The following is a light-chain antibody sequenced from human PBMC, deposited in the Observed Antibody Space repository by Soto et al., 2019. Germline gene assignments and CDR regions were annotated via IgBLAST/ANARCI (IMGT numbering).Light chain of an antibody. CDR1: QRVGRNF. Sequence: EIVLTQSPGTLSVSPGERATLSCRASQRVGRNFLAWYQQKPGQAPRLLIHGASSRATGIPDRFSGSGFETDFTLTISRLEPEDFAVYYCQQYASSPLTFGGGTKVET. CDR3: QQYASSPLT. V-gene: IGKV3-20*01. J-gene: IGKJ4*01. CDR2: GAS.